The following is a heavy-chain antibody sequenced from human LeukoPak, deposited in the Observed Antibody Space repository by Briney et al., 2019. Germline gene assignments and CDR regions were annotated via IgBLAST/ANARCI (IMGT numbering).Heavy chain of an antibody. CDR2: IYYSGTT. J-gene: IGHJ4*02. V-gene: IGHV4-59*01. CDR3: ARESPNYYFDY. D-gene: IGHD5-24*01. CDR1: GGSISSYY. Sequence: SETLSLTGTVSGGSISSYYWSWIRQPPGKGLEWIGYIYYSGTTNYNPSLKSRLTISVDTSKNQFSLKLSSVTAADTAVYYCARESPNYYFDYWGQGTLVTVSS.